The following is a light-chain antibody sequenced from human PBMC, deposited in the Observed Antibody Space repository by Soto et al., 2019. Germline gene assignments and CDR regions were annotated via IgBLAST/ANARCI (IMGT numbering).Light chain of an antibody. CDR3: QQYDM. V-gene: IGKV1-39*01. CDR1: QSISSY. CDR2: AAS. Sequence: IQLTQSPSSLSASVGDIVTITCRASQSISSYLNWYQQKPGKAPKLLIYAASSLQSGVPSRFSGSGSGTEFTLTITSLQPEDFATYYCQQYDMFGPGTKVDIK. J-gene: IGKJ1*01.